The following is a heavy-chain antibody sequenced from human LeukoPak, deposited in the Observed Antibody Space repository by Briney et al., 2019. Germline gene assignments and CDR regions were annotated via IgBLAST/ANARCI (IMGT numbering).Heavy chain of an antibody. CDR3: ATNPGGYCSSTNCYGEAP. D-gene: IGHD2-2*01. J-gene: IGHJ5*02. CDR2: INHSGST. Sequence: SETLSLTCAVYGGPFSGYYWSWIRQPPGKGLEWIGEINHSGSTNYNPSLKSRVTISVDTPRNQFSLKLSSVTAADTAVYYCATNPGGYCSSTNCYGEAPWGQGTLVTVSS. V-gene: IGHV4-34*01. CDR1: GGPFSGYY.